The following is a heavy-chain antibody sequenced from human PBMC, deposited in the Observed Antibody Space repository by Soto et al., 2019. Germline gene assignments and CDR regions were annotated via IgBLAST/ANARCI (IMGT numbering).Heavy chain of an antibody. CDR2: ISSGGSDT. CDR3: ARDCSSTSCHDY. CDR1: GFTLSDYW. D-gene: IGHD2-2*01. J-gene: IGHJ4*02. Sequence: GGSLRLSCAASGFTLSDYWMHWVRQAPGKGLQWVSPISSGGSDTNYADSVKGRFTISRDNAKNSLYLQMNSLRAEDTAVYYCARDCSSTSCHDYWGQGTLVTVSS. V-gene: IGHV3-74*01.